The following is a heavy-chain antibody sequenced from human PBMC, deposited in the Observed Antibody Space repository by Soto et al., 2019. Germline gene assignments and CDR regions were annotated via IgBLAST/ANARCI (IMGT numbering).Heavy chain of an antibody. CDR2: IYPGDSDT. D-gene: IGHD5-18*01. V-gene: IGHV5-51*01. CDR3: ARQRYGGKYYYGMDV. Sequence: GESLKITCKGSGYSFTSYWIGWARQMPGKGLEWMGIIYPGDSDTRYSPSFQGQVTISADKSISTAYVQWSSLKASDTAMYYCARQRYGGKYYYGMDVWGQGTTVTVSS. J-gene: IGHJ6*02. CDR1: GYSFTSYW.